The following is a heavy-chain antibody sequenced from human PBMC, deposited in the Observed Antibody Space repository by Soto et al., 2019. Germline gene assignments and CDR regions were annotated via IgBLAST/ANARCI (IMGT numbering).Heavy chain of an antibody. CDR1: GVSISSDGYS. Sequence: QLQLQESGSGLVKPSQTLSLTCAVSGVSISSDGYSWSWIRQPPGKGLEWIGFIYQSGSTYYNPSLKSRGTMSVDRSKNHFPLKLTSVTAADTAVYYCARAYYDFWTSYHYGMDVWGQGTTVTVSS. J-gene: IGHJ6*02. CDR3: ARAYYDFWTSYHYGMDV. CDR2: IYQSGST. D-gene: IGHD3-3*01. V-gene: IGHV4-30-2*01.